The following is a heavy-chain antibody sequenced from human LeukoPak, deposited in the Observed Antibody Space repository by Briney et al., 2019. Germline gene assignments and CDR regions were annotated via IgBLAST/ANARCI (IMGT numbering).Heavy chain of an antibody. CDR2: INPNSGVT. CDR1: GYTFTGYH. CDR3: ARDLRYSGSYLQGRWFDP. D-gene: IGHD1-26*01. J-gene: IGHJ5*02. Sequence: ASVKVSCKASGYTFTGYHIHWVRQAPGQGLEWMGWINPNSGVTNYAQKFQGRVTMTRDTSISTAYMELSRLRSDDTAVYYCARDLRYSGSYLQGRWFDPWGQGTLVTVSS. V-gene: IGHV1-2*02.